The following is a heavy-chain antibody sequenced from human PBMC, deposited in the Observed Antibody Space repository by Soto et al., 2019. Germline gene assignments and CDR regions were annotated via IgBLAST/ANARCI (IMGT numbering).Heavy chain of an antibody. CDR2: IKSKPDGGAT. Sequence: GGSLRLSCAASGFTFSYAWMSWVRQAPGKGLSWVGRIKSKPDGGATDYAAPVKSRFTISRDDSGNTLYLQMNSLKTEDTAVYYCTTEGLYSDTSGSFDRWGQGTLVTVSS. D-gene: IGHD3-22*01. CDR1: GFTFSYAW. V-gene: IGHV3-15*01. J-gene: IGHJ4*02. CDR3: TTEGLYSDTSGSFDR.